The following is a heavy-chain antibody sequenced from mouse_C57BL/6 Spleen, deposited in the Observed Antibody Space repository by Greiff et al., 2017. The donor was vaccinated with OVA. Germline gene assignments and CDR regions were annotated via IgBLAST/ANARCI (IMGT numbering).Heavy chain of an antibody. D-gene: IGHD2-3*01. J-gene: IGHJ3*01. CDR1: GYTFTDYT. Sequence: EVQLQQSGPELVKPGASVKMSCKASGYTFTDYTMHWVKQSHGKSLEWIGYINPNNGGTSYNQKFKGKATLTVNKSSSTAYMELRSLTSEESAVYYCARSGWLLLFAYWGQGTLVTVSA. V-gene: IGHV1-22*01. CDR3: ARSGWLLLFAY. CDR2: INPNNGGT.